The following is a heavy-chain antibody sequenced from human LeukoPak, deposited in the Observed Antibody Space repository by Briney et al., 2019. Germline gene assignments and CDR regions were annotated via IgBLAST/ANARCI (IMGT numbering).Heavy chain of an antibody. D-gene: IGHD3-16*01. Sequence: SETLSLTCTVSGGSISTSNYYWGWIRQPPGKVLEWIGNIFYSGSTYYGPSLKSRLTISLDTSRNQFSLKLSSVTAADTAVYYCARALYVPQYLQHWGQGTLVTVSS. J-gene: IGHJ1*01. CDR3: ARALYVPQYLQH. CDR2: IFYSGST. CDR1: GGSISTSNYY. V-gene: IGHV4-39*07.